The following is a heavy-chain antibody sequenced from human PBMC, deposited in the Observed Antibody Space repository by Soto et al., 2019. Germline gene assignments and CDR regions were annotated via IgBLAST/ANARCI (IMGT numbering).Heavy chain of an antibody. D-gene: IGHD3-10*01. J-gene: IGHJ5*02. V-gene: IGHV4-34*01. CDR3: ARERRWGYYGSGSINWFDP. CDR2: INHSGST. Sequence: RISKKQGKGLEWIGEINHSGSTNYNPSLKSRVTISVDTSKNQFSLKLSSVTAADTAVYYCARERRWGYYGSGSINWFDPWGQGTLVTLSS.